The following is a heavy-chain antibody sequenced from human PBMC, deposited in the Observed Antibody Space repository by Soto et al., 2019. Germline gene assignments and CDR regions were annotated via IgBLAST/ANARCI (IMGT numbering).Heavy chain of an antibody. Sequence: LRLSCAASGFTFSNAWMNWVRQAPGKGLEWVGRIKSKTDGGTTDYAAPVKGRFTISRDDSKNTLYLQMNSLKTEDTAVYYCTTWYYYDSSGVFARKYYYSYGMDVWGQGTTVTVSS. J-gene: IGHJ6*02. CDR3: TTWYYYDSSGVFARKYYYSYGMDV. CDR1: GFTFSNAW. D-gene: IGHD3-22*01. V-gene: IGHV3-15*07. CDR2: IKSKTDGGTT.